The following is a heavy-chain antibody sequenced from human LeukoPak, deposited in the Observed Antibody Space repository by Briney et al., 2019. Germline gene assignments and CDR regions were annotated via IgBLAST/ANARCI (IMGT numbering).Heavy chain of an antibody. J-gene: IGHJ4*02. CDR2: IRYDGINK. D-gene: IGHD6-13*01. Sequence: GGSLRLSCAASGFSFSAYAMYWVRQAPGKGPEWGALIRYDGINKYYGDSVKGRFTISRDNSKNMLHLQMHSLRAEDTAVYYCVKTGSGWYGDYWGQGARVTVSS. V-gene: IGHV3-30*02. CDR3: VKTGSGWYGDY. CDR1: GFSFSAYA.